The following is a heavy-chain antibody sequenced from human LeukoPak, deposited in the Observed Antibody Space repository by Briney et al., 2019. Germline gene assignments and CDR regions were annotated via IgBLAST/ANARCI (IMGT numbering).Heavy chain of an antibody. V-gene: IGHV3-23*01. Sequence: GGSLRLSCAASGFTFGSYAMSWVRQAPGKGLEWVSALSYSGGYTYYADSVKGRSTISRDNSKNMLYLQMNSLRAEDTAVYYCTKDFTFSGSYYWGQGTLVTVSS. D-gene: IGHD1-26*01. J-gene: IGHJ4*02. CDR2: LSYSGGYT. CDR3: TKDFTFSGSYY. CDR1: GFTFGSYA.